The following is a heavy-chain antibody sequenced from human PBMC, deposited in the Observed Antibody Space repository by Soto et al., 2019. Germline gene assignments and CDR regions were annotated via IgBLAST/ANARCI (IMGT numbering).Heavy chain of an antibody. D-gene: IGHD1-20*01. Sequence: VSVKVSCKASGYTFASYAMHWVRHEPEQRLEWMGWINAGNGNTKYSQKFQGRVTITRDTSASTAYMELSSLRSEDTAVYYCARGITLPTPLDYWGQGTLVTVSS. V-gene: IGHV1-3*01. CDR2: INAGNGNT. J-gene: IGHJ4*02. CDR3: ARGITLPTPLDY. CDR1: GYTFASYA.